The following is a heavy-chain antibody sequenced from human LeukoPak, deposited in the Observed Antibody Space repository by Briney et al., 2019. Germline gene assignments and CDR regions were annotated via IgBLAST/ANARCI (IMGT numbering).Heavy chain of an antibody. CDR2: ISSSSSYI. J-gene: IGHJ4*02. Sequence: GGSLRLSCAASGFTFSSYSMNWVRQAPGKGLEWVSSISSSSSYIYYADSVKGRFTISRDNAKNSLYLQMNSLRAEDTAVFYCAKEMSGHWTDYWGQGTLVTVSS. CDR1: GFTFSSYS. CDR3: AKEMSGHWTDY. D-gene: IGHD1-1*01. V-gene: IGHV3-21*04.